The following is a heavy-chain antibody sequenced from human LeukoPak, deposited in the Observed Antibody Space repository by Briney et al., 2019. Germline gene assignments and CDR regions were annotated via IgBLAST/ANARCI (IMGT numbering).Heavy chain of an antibody. CDR3: AEYSSGHFQH. CDR1: GGSISSGGHS. J-gene: IGHJ1*01. V-gene: IGHV4-30-2*01. CDR2: IYHTGGT. D-gene: IGHD6-19*01. Sequence: SETLSLTCAVSGGSISSGGHSWSWVRQTPGKGLEWIGYIYHTGGTYYNPSLKSRVTISVDNSKNQFSLKLSSVTAADTAVYYCAEYSSGHFQHWGQGTLVTVSS.